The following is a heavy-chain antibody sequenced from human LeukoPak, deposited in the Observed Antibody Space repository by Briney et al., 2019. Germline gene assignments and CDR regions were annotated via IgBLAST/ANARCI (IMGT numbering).Heavy chain of an antibody. CDR3: ARGLDTGTVVTPGYFDY. Sequence: SGTLSLTCTVSGDSINSLDLWNWVRQPPGKGLEWIGEIFHSGATNFNPSLKSRVTFSVDTSKNQFSLKLSSVTAADTAVYYCARGLDTGTVVTPGYFDYWGQGTLVTVSS. D-gene: IGHD4-23*01. J-gene: IGHJ4*02. CDR1: GDSINSLDL. CDR2: IFHSGAT. V-gene: IGHV4-4*02.